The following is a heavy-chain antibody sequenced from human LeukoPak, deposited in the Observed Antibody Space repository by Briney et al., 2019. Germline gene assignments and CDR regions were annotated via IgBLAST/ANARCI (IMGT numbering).Heavy chain of an antibody. Sequence: PSETLSLTCTVSGGSFSGYYWTWIRQSAGDGLEWIGRIYISGSTNYNPSFKSRVTMSVDSSKNQFSLKLTSVTAADTAIYYCTREAGTLTTYDYWGQGTLVTVSS. CDR1: GGSFSGYY. V-gene: IGHV4-4*07. CDR3: TREAGTLTTYDY. CDR2: IYISGST. J-gene: IGHJ4*02. D-gene: IGHD4-17*01.